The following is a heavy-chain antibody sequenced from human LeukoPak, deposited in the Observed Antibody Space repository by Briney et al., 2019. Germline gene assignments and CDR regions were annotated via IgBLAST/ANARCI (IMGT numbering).Heavy chain of an antibody. D-gene: IGHD6-19*01. J-gene: IGHJ4*02. CDR1: GGSISSSDYY. Sequence: SETLSLTCSVSGGSISSSDYYWGWIRQSPGKGLEWIGNIYYNGISYYNPSLKSRVTISLDTSKNQFSLKVSSVTAADTAVYYCARANMQWLIRRGLFDNWGQGTLVTVSS. V-gene: IGHV4-39*07. CDR3: ARANMQWLIRRGLFDN. CDR2: IYYNGIS.